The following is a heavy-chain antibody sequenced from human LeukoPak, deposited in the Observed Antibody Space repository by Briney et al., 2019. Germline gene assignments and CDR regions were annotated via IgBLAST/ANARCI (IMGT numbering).Heavy chain of an antibody. V-gene: IGHV4-39*01. D-gene: IGHD3-10*01. CDR1: GGSISSSSAY. CDR2: IHYSGST. J-gene: IGHJ4*02. Sequence: SETLSLTCTVSGGSISSSSAYWGWIRQPPGKGLEWIGSIHYSGSTYYNPSLQSRVTISVDTSKDPFSLKMTSVTATDTAVYYCARHERGYGSGYWGQGTLVTVSS. CDR3: ARHERGYGSGY.